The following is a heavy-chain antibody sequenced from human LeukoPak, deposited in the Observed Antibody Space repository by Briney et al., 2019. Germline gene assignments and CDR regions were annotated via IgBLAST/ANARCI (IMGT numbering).Heavy chain of an antibody. Sequence: TGGSLRLSCAASGFTFSSYVMSWVRQAPGKGLEWVSAISGSGGSTYYADSVKGRFTISRDNSKNTLYLQMNSLRAEDTSVYYCAKSELISVAGTFRYWGQGTLVTVAS. CDR3: AKSELISVAGTFRY. CDR2: ISGSGGST. J-gene: IGHJ4*02. V-gene: IGHV3-23*01. CDR1: GFTFSSYV. D-gene: IGHD6-19*01.